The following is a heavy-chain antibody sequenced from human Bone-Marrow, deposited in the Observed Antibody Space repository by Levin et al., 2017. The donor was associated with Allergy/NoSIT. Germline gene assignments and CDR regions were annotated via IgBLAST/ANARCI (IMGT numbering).Heavy chain of an antibody. V-gene: IGHV3-48*02. Sequence: GGSLRLSCAASGFTFSSYGIHWVRQAPGKGLEWVGHITSSGSTTYYAASVKGRFTISRDNFENSFFLQMTSLRDDDAGVYYCARGGSGGSDFDHWGPGTLITVSS. D-gene: IGHD2-15*01. CDR1: GFTFSSYG. CDR2: ITSSGSTT. CDR3: ARGGSGGSDFDH. J-gene: IGHJ4*02.